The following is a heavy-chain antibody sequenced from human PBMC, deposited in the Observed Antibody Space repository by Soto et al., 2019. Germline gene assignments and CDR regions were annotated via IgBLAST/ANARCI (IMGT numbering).Heavy chain of an antibody. V-gene: IGHV3-21*06. CDR3: ARESEDLTSNFDY. Sequence: EVQLVESGGGLVKPGGSLRLSCAASGFTFTRYSMNWVRQAPGKGLECVSSISSTTNYISYGDSMKGRFTISRDNAKNSLYLEMNSLRAEDTAVYYCARESEDLTSNFDYWGQGTLVTVSS. CDR1: GFTFTRYS. CDR2: ISSTTNYI. J-gene: IGHJ4*02.